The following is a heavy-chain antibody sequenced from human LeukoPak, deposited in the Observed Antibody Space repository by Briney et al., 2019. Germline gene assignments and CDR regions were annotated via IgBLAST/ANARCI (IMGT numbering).Heavy chain of an antibody. D-gene: IGHD6-13*01. Sequence: SETLSLTCTVSGGSISTSSYYWGWIRQPPGKRLEWIGTIYYGGSTYYNPSLKSRVTISVDTSKNQFSLKLSSVTAADTAVYYCARGAITGYSSSWYDYWGQGTLVTVSS. CDR3: ARGAITGYSSSWYDY. CDR1: GGSISTSSYY. CDR2: IYYGGST. J-gene: IGHJ4*02. V-gene: IGHV4-39*07.